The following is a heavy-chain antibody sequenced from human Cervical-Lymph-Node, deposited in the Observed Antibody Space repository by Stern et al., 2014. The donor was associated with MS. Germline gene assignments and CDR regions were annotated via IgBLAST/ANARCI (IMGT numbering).Heavy chain of an antibody. CDR2: ISYDGSKE. J-gene: IGHJ4*02. D-gene: IGHD2-15*01. V-gene: IGHV3-30*04. Sequence: VQLVESGGGVVQPGGSLRLSCAASGFTFSSLAMHWVRQAPGKGLEWVSLISYDGSKEDYADSVKGRFTISRDNSKNTLYLQLNSLRVEDTAVYYCATKAPPYCSGASCYEYWGQGTLVTVSS. CDR1: GFTFSSLA. CDR3: ATKAPPYCSGASCYEY.